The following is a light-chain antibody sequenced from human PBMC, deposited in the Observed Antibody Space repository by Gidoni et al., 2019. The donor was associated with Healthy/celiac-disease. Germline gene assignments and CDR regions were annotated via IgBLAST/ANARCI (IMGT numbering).Light chain of an antibody. CDR3: PQYHTWLT. CDR1: QSVSSN. J-gene: IGKJ4*01. Sequence: ERVMTQSPATLSVSPGERATLSCRASQSVSSNLAWYQQKTGQAPRLLIYGASTRATGIPARFSGSGSGTEFTLTISSLQSADFAVSYCPQYHTWLTFGGGPKVEI. V-gene: IGKV3-15*01. CDR2: GAS.